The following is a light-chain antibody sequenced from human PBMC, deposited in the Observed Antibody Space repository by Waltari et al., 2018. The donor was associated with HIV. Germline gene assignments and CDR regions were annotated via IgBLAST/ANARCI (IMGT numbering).Light chain of an antibody. J-gene: IGLJ3*02. Sequence: QSALTQPPSASGSPGQSVTISCTGTSSDVGGSKYVSWYQQHPGKAPKLMIYEVNKRPAWVPDRFSSSKSANTASLTVSGLQADDEADYYFNSYAGSNNWVFGGGTKLTVL. CDR3: NSYAGSNNWV. CDR1: SSDVGGSKY. V-gene: IGLV2-8*01. CDR2: EVN.